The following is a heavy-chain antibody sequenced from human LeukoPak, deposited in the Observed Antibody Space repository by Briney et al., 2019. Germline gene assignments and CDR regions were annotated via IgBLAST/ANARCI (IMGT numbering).Heavy chain of an antibody. J-gene: IGHJ4*02. Sequence: GESLKISCKGSGYSFTSYWIVWVRQMPGKGLEGMGIIYPGDSDTRYRPSFQGQVTISADKSISTAYLQWSSLKASDTAMYYCARRPVGGNSDYYFDYWGQGTLVTVSS. CDR3: ARRPVGGNSDYYFDY. CDR1: GYSFTSYW. V-gene: IGHV5-51*01. D-gene: IGHD4-23*01. CDR2: IYPGDSDT.